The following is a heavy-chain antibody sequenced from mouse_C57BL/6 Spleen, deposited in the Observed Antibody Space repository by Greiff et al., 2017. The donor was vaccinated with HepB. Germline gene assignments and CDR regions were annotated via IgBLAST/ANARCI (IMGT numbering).Heavy chain of an antibody. J-gene: IGHJ4*01. V-gene: IGHV1-80*01. CDR1: GYAFSSYW. CDR3: ATEDAMDY. CDR2: IYPGDGDT. Sequence: LVESGAELVKPGASVKISCKASGYAFSSYWMNWVKQRPGKGLEWIGQIYPGDGDTNYNGKFKGKATLTAEKSSSTAYMQLSSLTSEDSAVYFCATEDAMDYWGQGTSVTVSS.